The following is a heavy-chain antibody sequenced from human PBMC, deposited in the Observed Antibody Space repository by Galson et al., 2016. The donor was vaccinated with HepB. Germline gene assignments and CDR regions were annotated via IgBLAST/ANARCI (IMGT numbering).Heavy chain of an antibody. Sequence: LSLTCTVSGGSMRNYHWSWIRQPPGKGPECIGYMYYSGSPKYNPSLTSRVSIFLDTSKHQFSLHLSSVTAADTAVYYCARGGAYCGADCFSHAFDIWGQGTMVTVSS. CDR1: GGSMRNYH. D-gene: IGHD2-21*02. CDR3: ARGGAYCGADCFSHAFDI. CDR2: MYYSGSP. J-gene: IGHJ3*02. V-gene: IGHV4-59*01.